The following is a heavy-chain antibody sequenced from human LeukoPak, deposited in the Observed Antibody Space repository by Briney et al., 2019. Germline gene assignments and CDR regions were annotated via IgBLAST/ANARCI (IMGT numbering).Heavy chain of an antibody. CDR1: GFTFTGYY. V-gene: IGHV1-2*02. CDR2: INLNSGGT. CDR3: AKDAVTVATPYFDF. J-gene: IGHJ4*02. D-gene: IGHD4-11*01. Sequence: ASVKVSCKTSGFTFTGYYVHWVRQAPGQGLERMGWINLNSGGTTYAQNFQGRVTMTRDTSISTAYMELSRLRSDDTAVYFCAKDAVTVATPYFDFWGQGTLVTVSS.